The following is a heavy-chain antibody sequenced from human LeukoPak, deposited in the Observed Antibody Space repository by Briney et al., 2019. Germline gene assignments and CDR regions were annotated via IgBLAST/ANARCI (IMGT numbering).Heavy chain of an antibody. J-gene: IGHJ4*02. CDR2: IGGSGGGT. CDR3: AKDRSTGYYRFDY. D-gene: IGHD1-26*01. CDR1: GVRLNCYA. Sequence: PGGSLRLSCAASGVRLNCYAMSWVRQTPGKGLEGVSGIGGSGGGTYYADFVKGRFTISRDNSNKTLYLQMNSLRVDDTAVYYCAKDRSTGYYRFDYWGQGTLVTVSS. V-gene: IGHV3-23*01.